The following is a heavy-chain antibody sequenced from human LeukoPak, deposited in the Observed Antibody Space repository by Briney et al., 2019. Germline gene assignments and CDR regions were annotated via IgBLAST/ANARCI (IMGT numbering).Heavy chain of an antibody. V-gene: IGHV4-59*08. CDR3: ASILYYYDSSAYRTAFYYYGMDV. D-gene: IGHD3-22*01. CDR1: GGSISSYY. J-gene: IGHJ6*02. Sequence: PSETLSLTCTVSGGSISSYYWSWIRQPPGKGLEWIGYIYYSGSTNYNPSLKSRVTISVDTSKNQFSLKLSSVTAADTAVYYCASILYYYDSSAYRTAFYYYGMDVWGQGTTVTVSS. CDR2: IYYSGST.